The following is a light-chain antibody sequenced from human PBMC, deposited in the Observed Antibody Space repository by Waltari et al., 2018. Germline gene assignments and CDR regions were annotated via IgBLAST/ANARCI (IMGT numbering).Light chain of an antibody. V-gene: IGKV1-9*01. CDR2: AAS. CDR1: QGISSY. CDR3: QQLNSYPIT. Sequence: DIQLTQSPSFMSASVGDRVTITCRASQGISSYLAWHQQKPGKAPKLLVYAASTLQSGVPSRFSGSGYVTEFTITISSLQPEDFATYYCQQLNSYPITLGQGTRLEIK. J-gene: IGKJ5*01.